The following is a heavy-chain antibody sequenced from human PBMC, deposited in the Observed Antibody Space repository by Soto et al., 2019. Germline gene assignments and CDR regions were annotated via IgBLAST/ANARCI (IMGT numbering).Heavy chain of an antibody. J-gene: IGHJ4*02. CDR2: IWYDGSKQ. D-gene: IGHD2-21*02. CDR1: GFSFSSYG. V-gene: IGHV3-33*01. Sequence: QVQLVESGGGVVQPGRSLRLSCAASGFSFSSYGMHWVRQAPGKGLEWVAVIWYDGSKQYYADSVKGRFTISRDNSKNTLYLQMDSLRAEDTAVYYCARGRGGEYGGNSGYLDYWGQGTLVTVSS. CDR3: ARGRGGEYGGNSGYLDY.